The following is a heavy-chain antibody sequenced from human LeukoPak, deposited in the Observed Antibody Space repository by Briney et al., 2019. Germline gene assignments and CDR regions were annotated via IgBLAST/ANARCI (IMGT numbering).Heavy chain of an antibody. Sequence: GGSLRLSCAASGFTFSSHNMNWVRQAPGKGLEWLSYISTTSTIIYSADSVKGRFTISRDNSKNTLYLQMNSLRAEDTAVYYCAKGLKYYYDSSPSPGMYWGQGTLVTVSS. D-gene: IGHD3-22*01. CDR2: ISTTSTII. V-gene: IGHV3-48*01. J-gene: IGHJ4*02. CDR3: AKGLKYYYDSSPSPGMY. CDR1: GFTFSSHN.